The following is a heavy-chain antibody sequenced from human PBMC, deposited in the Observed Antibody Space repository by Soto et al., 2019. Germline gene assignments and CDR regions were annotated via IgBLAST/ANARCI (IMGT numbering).Heavy chain of an antibody. CDR3: ARVLAARASRDFDY. Sequence: QVQLQQWGAGLLKPSETLSLTYAVYGGSFSTDYWSWIRQHPGKGLEWIGEINPSGGTNYNPSLKSRVTISVATSKNQFSLKLSSVTAADTAVYSCARVLAARASRDFDYWGQGTLVTVSS. D-gene: IGHD6-6*01. CDR2: INPSGGT. CDR1: GGSFSTDY. V-gene: IGHV4-34*01. J-gene: IGHJ4*02.